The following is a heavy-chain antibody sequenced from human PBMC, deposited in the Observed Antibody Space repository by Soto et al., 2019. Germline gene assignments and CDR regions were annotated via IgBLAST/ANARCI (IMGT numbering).Heavy chain of an antibody. J-gene: IGHJ3*02. CDR2: IYYSGST. CDR1: GGSIRSSTYY. V-gene: IGHV4-39*01. D-gene: IGHD3-22*01. CDR3: ARHHVHYDSSGVGPYAFDI. Sequence: PSETLSLTCTVSGGSIRSSTYYWGWIRQPPGKGLEWIGSIYYSGSTYYNPSLKSRVTISVDTSKNQFSLKLSSVTAADTAVYYCARHHVHYDSSGVGPYAFDIWGQGTMVTV.